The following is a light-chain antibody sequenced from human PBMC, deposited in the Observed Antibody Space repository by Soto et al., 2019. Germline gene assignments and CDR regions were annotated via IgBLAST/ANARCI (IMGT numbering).Light chain of an antibody. CDR3: QQRGNWPWT. CDR1: QSVSSY. J-gene: IGKJ1*01. CDR2: DAS. V-gene: IGKV3-11*01. Sequence: EIVLTQSPATLSLSPGERATLSCRASQSVSSYLAWYQQKPGQAPRLLIYDASNRDTRIPARFSGSGSGTDFTLTISSLEPEDFAVYYCQQRGNWPWTFGQGTKVEIK.